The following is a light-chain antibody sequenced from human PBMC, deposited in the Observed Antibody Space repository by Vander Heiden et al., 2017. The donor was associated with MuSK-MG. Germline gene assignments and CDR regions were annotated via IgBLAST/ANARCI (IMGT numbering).Light chain of an antibody. V-gene: IGKV1-39*01. J-gene: IGKJ1*01. CDR2: AAS. Sequence: DIQMTPSPSSLSAFVGDRVTITCRASHNINRYVNWYQQKPGKAPKILIYAASSLQSGVPSRFSGSGSGTDFTLTISSLQPEDFAIYYCQQSYSIAWAFGQGTKVEIK. CDR3: QQSYSIAWA. CDR1: HNINRY.